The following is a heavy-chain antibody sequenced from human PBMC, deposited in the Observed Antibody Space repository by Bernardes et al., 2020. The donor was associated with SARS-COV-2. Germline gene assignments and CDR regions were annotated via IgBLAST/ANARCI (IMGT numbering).Heavy chain of an antibody. J-gene: IGHJ4*02. Sequence: SETLSLTCTVSGGSISSYYWSWIRQPPGKGLEWIGYIYYSGSTNYNPSLKSRVTISVDTSKNQFSLKLSSVTAADTAVYYCARQYSSSSPATYWGQGTLVTVSS. CDR2: IYYSGST. CDR1: GGSISSYY. D-gene: IGHD6-6*01. CDR3: ARQYSSSSPATY. V-gene: IGHV4-59*01.